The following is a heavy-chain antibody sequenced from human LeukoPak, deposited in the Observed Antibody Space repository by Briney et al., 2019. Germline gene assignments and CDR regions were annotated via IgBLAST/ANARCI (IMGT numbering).Heavy chain of an antibody. J-gene: IGHJ4*02. V-gene: IGHV3-15*01. CDR2: IKRKIDGETA. CDR3: TTWLRGSFDR. Sequence: NTGGSLRLSCAASGFSFSNAWMTWVRQAPGKALEWVGRIKRKIDGETADYATPVKGRFTISRDDSKNTLYLQMNSLKTEDTAVYYCTTWLRGSFDRWSQGTLVTVSS. CDR1: GFSFSNAW. D-gene: IGHD3-16*01.